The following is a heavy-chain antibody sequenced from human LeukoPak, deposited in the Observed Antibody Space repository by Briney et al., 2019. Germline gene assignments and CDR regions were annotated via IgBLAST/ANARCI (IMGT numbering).Heavy chain of an antibody. CDR3: ARADQGPLEY. D-gene: IGHD2-2*01. CDR1: GFTFSSYS. Sequence: GGSLRLSCAASGFTFSSYSLNWVRQAPGKGLEWVSSISSSSDYIYYADSVKGRFTISRDNARNTVYLHMNSLRAEDTAVFYCARADQGPLEYWGQGTQGTVFS. CDR2: ISSSSDYI. J-gene: IGHJ4*02. V-gene: IGHV3-21*01.